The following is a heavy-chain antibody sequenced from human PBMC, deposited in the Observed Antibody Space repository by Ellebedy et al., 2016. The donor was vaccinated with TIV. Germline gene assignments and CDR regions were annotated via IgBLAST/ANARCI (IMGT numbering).Heavy chain of an antibody. CDR1: GFTFNNYC. V-gene: IGHV4/OR15-8*01. Sequence: ESLKISXVASGFTFNNYCMTWVRQAPGKGLEWIGEIYLTGSTNYNPSLKSRVTMSIDKSKTQFSLKLTSVTAADTAVYYCARAIIAPRPYYFDSWGQGALVTVSS. CDR2: IYLTGST. D-gene: IGHD6-6*01. J-gene: IGHJ4*02. CDR3: ARAIIAPRPYYFDS.